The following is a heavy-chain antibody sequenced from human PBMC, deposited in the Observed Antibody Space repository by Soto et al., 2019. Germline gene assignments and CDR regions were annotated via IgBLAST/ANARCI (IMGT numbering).Heavy chain of an antibody. CDR3: ARGLKVSRKAGTMVRGGLGYGMDV. J-gene: IGHJ6*02. CDR1: GGSFSGYC. V-gene: IGHV4-34*01. D-gene: IGHD3-10*01. CDR2: INHSGST. Sequence: PSETRSRTWAVYGGSFSGYCWSGIRQPPGKGLGWIGEINHSGSTNYNPSLKRRVTISVDTSKNQFSLKRSSVTAADTAVYYCARGLKVSRKAGTMVRGGLGYGMDVWGQGTTVTVSS.